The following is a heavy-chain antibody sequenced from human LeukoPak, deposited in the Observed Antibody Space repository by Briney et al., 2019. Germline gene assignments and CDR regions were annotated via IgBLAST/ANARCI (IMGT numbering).Heavy chain of an antibody. V-gene: IGHV4-39*07. CDR3: ARVPGYSYGYYFDY. CDR2: IYYSGST. CDR1: GGSISSSSYY. D-gene: IGHD5-18*01. J-gene: IGHJ4*02. Sequence: SETLSLTCTVSGGSISSSSYYWGWIRQPPGKGLEWIGSIYYSGSTYYNPSLKSRVTISVDTSKNQFSLKLSSVTAADTAVYYCARVPGYSYGYYFDYWGQGTLVTVSS.